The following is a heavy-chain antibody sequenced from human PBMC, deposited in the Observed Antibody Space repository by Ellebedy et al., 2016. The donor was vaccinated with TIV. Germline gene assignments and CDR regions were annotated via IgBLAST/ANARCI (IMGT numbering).Heavy chain of an antibody. J-gene: IGHJ1*01. Sequence: ASVKVSCKTSGYSFTAYFLHWVRQAPGQGLEWMGILNPSGGSTSNTQKFQGRLTMTRDTSTRTVYMELSSLRSEDTAVYYCARLSDRGEHWGQGTLVTVSS. V-gene: IGHV1-46*01. CDR1: GYSFTAYF. CDR2: LNPSGGST. CDR3: ARLSDRGEH. D-gene: IGHD1-14*01.